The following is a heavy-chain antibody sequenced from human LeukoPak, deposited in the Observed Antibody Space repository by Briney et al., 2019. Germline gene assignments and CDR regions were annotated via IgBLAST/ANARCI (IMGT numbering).Heavy chain of an antibody. J-gene: IGHJ4*02. CDR2: ISAHNGNT. CDR1: GYTFTSYG. D-gene: IGHD2-8*01. V-gene: IGHV1-18*01. Sequence: ASVKVSCKASGYTFTSYGVTWVRQAPGQGLEWMGWISAHNGNTNYAQKFQGRVTMTRDTSARTAYMELRNLRSDDTAVYFCSRSYYTTSWYYFDHWGQGTLVTVSS. CDR3: SRSYYTTSWYYFDH.